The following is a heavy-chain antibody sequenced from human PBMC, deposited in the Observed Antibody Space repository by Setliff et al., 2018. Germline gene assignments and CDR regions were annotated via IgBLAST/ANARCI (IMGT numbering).Heavy chain of an antibody. CDR2: ISWNSGSI. V-gene: IGHV3-9*03. J-gene: IGHJ4*02. Sequence: GGSLRLSCAASGFTFDDYAMHWVRQAPGKGLEWVSGISWNSGSIAYADSVKGRFTISRDNAKNSLYLQMNSLRAEDMALYYCAKGSIFGGIAPAGSFDYWGQGTLVTVSS. CDR3: AKGSIFGGIAPAGSFDY. D-gene: IGHD6-13*01. CDR1: GFTFDDYA.